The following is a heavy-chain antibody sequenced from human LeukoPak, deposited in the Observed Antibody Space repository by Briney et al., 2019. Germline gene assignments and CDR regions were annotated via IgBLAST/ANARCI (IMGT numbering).Heavy chain of an antibody. CDR1: GGTFSSYA. CDR3: ARDHCSGGSCFYYFGY. Sequence: PGASVTVSCKASGGTFSSYAISWVRQAPGQGLEWMGGIIPIFGTANYAQKFQGRVTITADESTSTAYMELSSLRSEDTAVYYCARDHCSGGSCFYYFGYWGQGTLVTVSS. CDR2: IIPIFGTA. J-gene: IGHJ4*02. D-gene: IGHD2-15*01. V-gene: IGHV1-69*01.